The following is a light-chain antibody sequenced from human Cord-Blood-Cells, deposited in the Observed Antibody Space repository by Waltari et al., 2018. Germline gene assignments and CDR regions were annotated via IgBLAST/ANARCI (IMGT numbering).Light chain of an antibody. V-gene: IGLV2-14*01. CDR3: SSYTSSSTHYV. J-gene: IGLJ1*01. CDR2: EVS. CDR1: SSDVGGYNF. Sequence: QSALTQPASVSGSPGQSITISCTATSSDVGGYNFVSWYQQHPGKAPKLMIYEVSNRPSGVSNRFSGSKSGNTASLTISGLQAEDEADYYCSSYTSSSTHYVFGTGTKVNVL.